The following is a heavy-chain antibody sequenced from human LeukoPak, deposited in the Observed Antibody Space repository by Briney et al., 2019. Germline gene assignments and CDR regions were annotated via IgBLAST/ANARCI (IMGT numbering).Heavy chain of an antibody. V-gene: IGHV4-30-4*01. CDR3: ATYDSRPPYYYYGMDV. CDR2: IYYSGST. D-gene: IGHD3-22*01. Sequence: SETLSLTCTVSAGSISSYYWSWIRQPPGKGLEWIGYIYYSGSTYYNPSLKSRVTISVDTSKNQFSLKLSSVTAADTAVYYCATYDSRPPYYYYGMDVWGQGTTVTVSS. CDR1: AGSISSYY. J-gene: IGHJ6*02.